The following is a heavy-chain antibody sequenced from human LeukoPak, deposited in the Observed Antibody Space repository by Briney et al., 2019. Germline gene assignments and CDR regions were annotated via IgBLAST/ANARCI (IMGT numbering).Heavy chain of an antibody. CDR2: IYYSGST. J-gene: IGHJ4*02. Sequence: SETLSLTCTVSGGSTSSYYWSWIRQPPGKGLEWIGYIYYSGSTNYNPSLKSRVTISVDTSKNQFSLKLSSVTAADTAVYYCARDRSGYSYDYWGQGTLVTVSS. CDR1: GGSTSSYY. V-gene: IGHV4-59*01. D-gene: IGHD5-18*01. CDR3: ARDRSGYSYDY.